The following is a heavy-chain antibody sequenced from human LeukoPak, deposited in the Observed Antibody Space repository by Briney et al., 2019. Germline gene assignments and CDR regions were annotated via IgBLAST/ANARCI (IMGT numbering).Heavy chain of an antibody. CDR2: ISGSGGST. Sequence: AGGSLRLSCAASGFTFSSYAMSWVRQAPGKGLEWVSAISGSGGSTYCADSVKGRFTISRDNSKNTLYLQMNSLRAEDTAVYYCAKEMEDRYSYGLYAFDIWGQGTMVTVSS. CDR3: AKEMEDRYSYGLYAFDI. V-gene: IGHV3-23*01. CDR1: GFTFSSYA. J-gene: IGHJ3*02. D-gene: IGHD5-18*01.